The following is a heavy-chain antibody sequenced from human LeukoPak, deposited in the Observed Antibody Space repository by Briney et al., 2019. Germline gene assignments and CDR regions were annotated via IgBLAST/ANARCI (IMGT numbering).Heavy chain of an antibody. CDR2: ISYDGNNR. CDR3: AKVKGEVIVAFCI. D-gene: IGHD2-15*01. CDR1: RFTFSSYG. Sequence: GRSLRLSCAASRFTFSSYGMHWVRQAPGKGLEWVAVISYDGNNRYYADSVKGRFTISRYNSKNTLYLQMNSLRAEDTAVYYCAKVKGEVIVAFCIWGQGTMATVSS. J-gene: IGHJ3*02. V-gene: IGHV3-30*18.